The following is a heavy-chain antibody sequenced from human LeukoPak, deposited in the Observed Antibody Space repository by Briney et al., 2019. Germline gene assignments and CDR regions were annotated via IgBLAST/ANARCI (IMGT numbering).Heavy chain of an antibody. D-gene: IGHD1-26*01. CDR3: ASHPAWGAGTSQWYFDL. J-gene: IGHJ2*01. CDR2: IYYSGNT. Sequence: PSETLSLTCTVSGGSISSSSYYWGWIRQPPGKGLEWIGSIYYSGNTYYNPSLKSRVTISVDTSKNQFSLKLSSVTAADTAVYYCASHPAWGAGTSQWYFDLWGRGTLVTVSS. V-gene: IGHV4-39*07. CDR1: GGSISSSSYY.